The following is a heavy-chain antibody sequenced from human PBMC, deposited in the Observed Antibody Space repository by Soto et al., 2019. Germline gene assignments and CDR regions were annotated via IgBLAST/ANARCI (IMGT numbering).Heavy chain of an antibody. D-gene: IGHD3-22*01. V-gene: IGHV3-30-3*01. CDR3: ARDRRITMIVWYFDY. Sequence: QVQLVESGGGVVQPGRSLRLSCAASGFTFSSYAMHWVRQAPGKGLEWVAVISYDGSNKYYADSVKGRFTISRDNSKNTVYLQMNSLRAEDTAVYYCARDRRITMIVWYFDYWGQGTLVTVSS. CDR1: GFTFSSYA. CDR2: ISYDGSNK. J-gene: IGHJ4*02.